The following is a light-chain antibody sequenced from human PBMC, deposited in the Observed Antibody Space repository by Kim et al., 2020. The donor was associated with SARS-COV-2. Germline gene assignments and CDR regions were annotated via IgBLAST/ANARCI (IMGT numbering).Light chain of an antibody. CDR2: AAS. J-gene: IGKJ2*01. CDR1: QGISSH. CDR3: QQYYNYPRT. V-gene: IGKV1-8*01. Sequence: AIRMTQSPSSFSASTGDRVTITCRASQGISSHLAWYQQKPGKAPKLLIYAASTLQSGVPSRFSGSGSGTDFTLTISCLQSEDFATYYCQQYYNYPRTFGQGTKLEI.